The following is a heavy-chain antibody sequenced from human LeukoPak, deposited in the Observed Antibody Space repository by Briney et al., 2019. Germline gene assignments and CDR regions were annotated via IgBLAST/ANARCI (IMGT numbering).Heavy chain of an antibody. D-gene: IGHD2-2*02. J-gene: IGHJ4*02. CDR2: ISWNSGSI. V-gene: IGHV3-9*01. Sequence: GGSLRLSCAASGFTFSSYAMSWVRQAPGKGLEWVSGISWNSGSIGYADSVKGRFTISRDNAKNSLYLQMNSLRAEDTALYYCAKGYCSSTSCYTYFDYWGQGTLVTVSS. CDR3: AKGYCSSTSCYTYFDY. CDR1: GFTFSSYA.